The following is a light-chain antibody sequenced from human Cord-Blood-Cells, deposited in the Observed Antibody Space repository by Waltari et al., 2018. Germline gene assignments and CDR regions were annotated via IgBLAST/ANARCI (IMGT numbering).Light chain of an antibody. CDR3: SSYTSSSTPV. CDR1: SSDVGGYNF. Sequence: QSALTQPAPVSGSPGQSITISSTATSSDVGGYNFFSWYQQHPGKAPKLMIYDVSNRPSGVSNRFSGSKSGNTASLTISGLQAEDEADYYCSSYTSSSTPVFGGGTKLTVL. CDR2: DVS. J-gene: IGLJ3*02. V-gene: IGLV2-14*03.